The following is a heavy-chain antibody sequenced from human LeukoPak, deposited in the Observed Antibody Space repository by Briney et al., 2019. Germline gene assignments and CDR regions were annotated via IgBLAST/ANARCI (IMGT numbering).Heavy chain of an antibody. CDR3: AELGITMIGGV. CDR1: GFTFSSFG. J-gene: IGHJ6*04. V-gene: IGHV3-48*03. CDR2: MIGSGSSTI. D-gene: IGHD3-10*02. Sequence: PGGTLRLSCAASGFTFSSFGMTWVRQAPGKGLEWVSGMIGSGSSTIYYADSVKGRFTISRDNAKNSLYLQMNSLRAEDTAVYYCAELGITMIGGVWGKGTTVTISS.